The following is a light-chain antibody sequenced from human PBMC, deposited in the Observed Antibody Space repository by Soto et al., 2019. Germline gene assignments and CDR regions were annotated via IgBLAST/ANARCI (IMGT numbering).Light chain of an antibody. Sequence: EKVMTQSPATLSVSPGERVTLSCRASQSVSRSLAWYQQKPGQAPRLLIYGASTRATGIPARFSGSGSGTEFTLTISSLQSEDFAVYYCQQYNNWPPFTFGPGTKVDIK. V-gene: IGKV3-15*01. CDR2: GAS. CDR1: QSVSRS. CDR3: QQYNNWPPFT. J-gene: IGKJ3*01.